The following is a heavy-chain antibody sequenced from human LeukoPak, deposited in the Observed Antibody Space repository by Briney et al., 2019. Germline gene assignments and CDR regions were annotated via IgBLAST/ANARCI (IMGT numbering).Heavy chain of an antibody. CDR3: VAYNWNYPDY. D-gene: IGHD1-20*01. J-gene: IGHJ4*02. V-gene: IGHV3-74*01. Sequence: GGSLRLSCADSGFSFSSYYVYWVRQAPEKGLVWVSRIRTDGNTAYADSVKGRFTISRDNAKNTLYLQMNSLRAEDTAVYYCVAYNWNYPDYWGQGTLVTVSS. CDR1: GFSFSSYY. CDR2: IRTDGNT.